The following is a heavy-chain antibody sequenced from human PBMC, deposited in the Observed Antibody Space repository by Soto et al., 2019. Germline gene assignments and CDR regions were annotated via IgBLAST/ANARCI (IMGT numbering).Heavy chain of an antibody. D-gene: IGHD6-13*01. V-gene: IGHV4-59*01. CDR1: GGSLSSYY. CDR2: IFYNGGT. CDR3: ARRHRTRWSDVGYFDL. Sequence: QVQLQESGPGLVEPSETLSLTCIISGGSLSSYYWYWIRQPPGKGLESIGYIFYNGGTNYNPSLKSRVTISVDTPKNQCSLKLKSLTAADTAVYYCARRHRTRWSDVGYFDLWGQGALVTVSS. J-gene: IGHJ4*02.